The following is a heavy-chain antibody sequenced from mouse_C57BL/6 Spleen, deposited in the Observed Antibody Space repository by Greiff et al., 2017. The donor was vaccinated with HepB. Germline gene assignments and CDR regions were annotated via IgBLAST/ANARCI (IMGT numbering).Heavy chain of an antibody. J-gene: IGHJ4*01. CDR2: IYPSDSET. D-gene: IGHD1-1*01. V-gene: IGHV1-61*01. CDR3: ARRGEYYGSSHGYAMDY. Sequence: QVQLQQPGAELVRPGSSVKLSCKASGYTFTSYWMDWVKQRPGQGLEWIGNIYPSDSETHYNQKFKDKATLTVDKSSSTAYMQLSSLTSEDSAVYYCARRGEYYGSSHGYAMDYWGQGTSVTVSS. CDR1: GYTFTSYW.